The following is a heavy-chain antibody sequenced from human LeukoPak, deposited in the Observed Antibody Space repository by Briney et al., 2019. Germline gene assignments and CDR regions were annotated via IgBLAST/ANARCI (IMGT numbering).Heavy chain of an antibody. CDR3: ATYDFWSGYLAN. CDR2: ISSSGSTI. CDR1: GFTFSAYS. Sequence: GGSLRLSCSASGFTFSAYSMNWVRQVPGKGLEWISYISSSGSTIYYADSVKGRFTISRDTATNSLFLQMNSLRAEDTAVYYCATYDFWSGYLANWGQGTLVTVSS. V-gene: IGHV3-48*01. D-gene: IGHD3-3*01. J-gene: IGHJ4*02.